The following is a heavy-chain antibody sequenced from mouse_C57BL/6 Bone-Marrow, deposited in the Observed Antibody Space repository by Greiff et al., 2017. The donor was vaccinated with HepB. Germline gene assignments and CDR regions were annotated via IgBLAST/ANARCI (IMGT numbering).Heavy chain of an antibody. J-gene: IGHJ1*03. CDR1: GFTFSDYY. V-gene: IGHV5-16*01. D-gene: IGHD1-1*01. CDR2: INYDGSST. Sequence: EVQLVESAGGLVQPGSSMKLSCTASGFTFSDYYMAWVRQVPEKGLEWVANINYDGSSTYYLDSLKSRFIISRDNAKNILYLQMSSLKSEDTATYYCARTLLLDWYFDVWGTGTTVTVSS. CDR3: ARTLLLDWYFDV.